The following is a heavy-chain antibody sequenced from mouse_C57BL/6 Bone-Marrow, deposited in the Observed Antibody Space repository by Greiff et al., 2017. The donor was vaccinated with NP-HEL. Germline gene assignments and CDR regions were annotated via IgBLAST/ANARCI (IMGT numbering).Heavy chain of an antibody. Sequence: LQESGAELVRPGASVTLSCKASGYTFTDYEMHWVKQTPVHGLEWIGAIDPETGGTAYNQKFKGKAILTADKSSSTAYMELRSLTSEDSAVYYCTPLRRKIDYWGQGTTLTVSS. CDR3: TPLRRKIDY. V-gene: IGHV1-15*01. CDR2: IDPETGGT. D-gene: IGHD2-12*01. CDR1: GYTFTDYE. J-gene: IGHJ2*01.